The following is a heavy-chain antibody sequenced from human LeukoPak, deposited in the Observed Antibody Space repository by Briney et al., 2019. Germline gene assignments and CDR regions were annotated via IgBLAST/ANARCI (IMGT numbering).Heavy chain of an antibody. V-gene: IGHV3-9*01. CDR2: ISWNSGNI. CDR3: ARAKITIFGVVIISYYFDY. Sequence: GGSLRLSCAASGFTFDDYAMHWVRQAPGKGLEWVSGISWNSGNIGYADSVKGRFTISRDNAKNSLYLQMNSLRAEDTALYYCARAKITIFGVVIISYYFDYWGQGTLVTVSS. J-gene: IGHJ4*02. CDR1: GFTFDDYA. D-gene: IGHD3-3*01.